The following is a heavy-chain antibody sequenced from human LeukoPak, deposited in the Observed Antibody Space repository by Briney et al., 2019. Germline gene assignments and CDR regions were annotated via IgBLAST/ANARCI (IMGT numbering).Heavy chain of an antibody. J-gene: IGHJ5*02. CDR2: INHSGST. Sequence: SETLSLTCAVYGGSFSGYYWSWIRQPPGKGLEWIGEINHSGSTNYNPSLKSRVTISVDTSKNQFSLKLSSVAAADTAVYYCARGAPVLLWFGESDNWFDPWGQGTLVTVSS. CDR3: ARGAPVLLWFGESDNWFDP. V-gene: IGHV4-34*01. CDR1: GGSFSGYY. D-gene: IGHD3-10*01.